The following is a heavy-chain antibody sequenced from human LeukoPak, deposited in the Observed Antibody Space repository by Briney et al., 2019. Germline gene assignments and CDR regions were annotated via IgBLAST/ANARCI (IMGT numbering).Heavy chain of an antibody. J-gene: IGHJ4*02. D-gene: IGHD3-10*01. CDR2: IGNSGTAI. CDR1: GFSFSSFG. Sequence: GGSLRLSCAASGFSFSSFGINWVRQAPGKGLEWVSYIGNSGTAIYYADSVKGRFTISRDNAKNSLHLQVNSLRAEDTAVYYCVRERFHGSGAPKFDFWGQGTLVTVSS. CDR3: VRERFHGSGAPKFDF. V-gene: IGHV3-21*05.